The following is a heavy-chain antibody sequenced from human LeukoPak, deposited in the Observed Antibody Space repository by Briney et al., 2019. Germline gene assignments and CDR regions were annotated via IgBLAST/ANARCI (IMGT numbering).Heavy chain of an antibody. Sequence: GGSLRLSCAASGFTFSDYIMNWVRQAPGKGLEWVLSISGSSIYKYYADSVKGRFTISRDNAKNSLYLQMSSLRAEDTVVYYCARGLSIAVADYWGQGTLVTVSS. V-gene: IGHV3-21*01. CDR3: ARGLSIAVADY. D-gene: IGHD6-19*01. J-gene: IGHJ4*02. CDR2: ISGSSIYK. CDR1: GFTFSDYI.